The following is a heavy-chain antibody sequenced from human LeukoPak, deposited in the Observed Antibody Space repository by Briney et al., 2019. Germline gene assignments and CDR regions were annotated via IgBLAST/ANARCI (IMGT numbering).Heavy chain of an antibody. Sequence: SETLSLTCTVSGGSISSYYWSWIRQPPGKGLEWIGYIYYSGSNNYNPSLKSRVTISVDTSKNQFSLKLSSVTAADTAVYYCARVWGYFYGSGSYCFDYWGQGTLVTVSS. CDR3: ARVWGYFYGSGSYCFDY. V-gene: IGHV4-59*01. CDR2: IYYSGSN. D-gene: IGHD3-10*01. CDR1: GGSISSYY. J-gene: IGHJ4*02.